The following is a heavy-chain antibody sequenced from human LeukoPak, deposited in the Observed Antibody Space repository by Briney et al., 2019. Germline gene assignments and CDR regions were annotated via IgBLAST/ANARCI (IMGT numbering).Heavy chain of an antibody. D-gene: IGHD3-3*01. CDR1: GFTVSSNY. J-gene: IGHJ4*02. CDR3: AGDVLGITIFGGAC. V-gene: IGHV3-53*01. Sequence: GGSLRLSCAASGFTVSSNYMSWVRQAPGKGLEWVSVIYSGGSTYYADSVKGRFTISRDNSKNTLYLQMNSLRAEDTAVYYCAGDVLGITIFGGACWGQGTLVTVSS. CDR2: IYSGGST.